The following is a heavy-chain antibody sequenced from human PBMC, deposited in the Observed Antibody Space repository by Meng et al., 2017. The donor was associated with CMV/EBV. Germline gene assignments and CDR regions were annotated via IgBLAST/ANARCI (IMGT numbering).Heavy chain of an antibody. V-gene: IGHV3-30-3*01. CDR2: ISYDGSNK. J-gene: IGHJ4*02. CDR3: ARGDYFDY. CDR1: GFTFSSYA. Sequence: QWRLLGSGGGLVQPGRSLRLSCAASGFTFSSYAMHWVRQAPGKGLEWVAVISYDGSNKYYADSVKGRFTISRDNSKNTLYLQMNSLRAEDTAVYYCARGDYFDYWGQGTLVTVSS.